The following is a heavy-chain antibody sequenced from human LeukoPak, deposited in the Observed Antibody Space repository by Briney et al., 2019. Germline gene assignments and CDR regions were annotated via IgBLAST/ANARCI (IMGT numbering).Heavy chain of an antibody. V-gene: IGHV3-23*01. J-gene: IGHJ4*02. CDR1: GFTFSNYA. CDR2: ISRNSGTI. Sequence: GGSLRLSCAASGFTFSNYAMSWVRQAPGKGLEWVSGISRNSGTINYAALVKGRFTISRDNSKNTLYLQMNSLRVDEMAVYYCAKRVGYPRGFDFWGPGTLVTLS. CDR3: AKRVGYPRGFDF. D-gene: IGHD5-18*01.